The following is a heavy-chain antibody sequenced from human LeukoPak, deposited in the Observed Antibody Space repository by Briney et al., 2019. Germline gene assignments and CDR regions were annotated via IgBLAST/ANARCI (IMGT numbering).Heavy chain of an antibody. D-gene: IGHD3-22*01. CDR2: INDSGST. V-gene: IGHV4-34*01. J-gene: IGHJ5*02. CDR3: ARGYYYDSSGYYYRGGVWFDP. CDR1: GGSSSGYS. Sequence: SETLSLTCAVYGGSSSGYSWSWIRQPPGKGLEWIGEINDSGSTNYNPSLKSRVTISVDTSKNQFSLKLSSVTAADTAVYYCARGYYYDSSGYYYRGGVWFDPWGQGTLVTVSS.